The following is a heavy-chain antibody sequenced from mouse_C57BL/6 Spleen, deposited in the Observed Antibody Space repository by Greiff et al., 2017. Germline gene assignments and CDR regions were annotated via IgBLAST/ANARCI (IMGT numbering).Heavy chain of an antibody. Sequence: VQLQQSGAELARPGASVKLSCEASGYTFTSYGISWVKQRTGQGLEWIGEIYPRSGTTYYNEKFKGKATLTADKSSSTAYMELRSLTSEDSAVYFCARSGDGNYYFDYWGQGTTLTVSS. CDR3: ARSGDGNYYFDY. J-gene: IGHJ2*01. D-gene: IGHD2-1*01. CDR1: GYTFTSYG. CDR2: IYPRSGTT. V-gene: IGHV1-81*01.